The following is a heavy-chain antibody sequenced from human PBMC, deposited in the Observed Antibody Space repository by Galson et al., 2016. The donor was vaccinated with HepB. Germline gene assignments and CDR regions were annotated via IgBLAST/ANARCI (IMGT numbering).Heavy chain of an antibody. V-gene: IGHV1-18*01. CDR3: ARTGRMVIAFDWFDP. J-gene: IGHJ5*02. Sequence: SVKVSCKASGYTFTNFAISWIRQAPGRGLEWMGWISTYNGDTKVAQKLQGRVTMTRDTSTTTAYLELTGRRPDDTAVYYCARTGRMVIAFDWFDPWGQGTLVTVSS. CDR1: GYTFTNFA. CDR2: ISTYNGDT. D-gene: IGHD2-21*01.